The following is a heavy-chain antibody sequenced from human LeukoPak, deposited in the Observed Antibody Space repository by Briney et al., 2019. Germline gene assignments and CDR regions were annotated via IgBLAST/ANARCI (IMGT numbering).Heavy chain of an antibody. D-gene: IGHD3-22*01. J-gene: IGHJ4*02. CDR2: IYPGDSDT. CDR3: ARHQAYYYDSSGYRYFDY. CDR1: GYSFTSYW. Sequence: GESLKISCKGSGYSFTSYWIGWVRQMPGKGLEWMGIIYPGDSDTRYSPSFQGQGTISADKSISTAYLQWSSLKASDTAMYYCARHQAYYYDSSGYRYFDYWGQGTLVTVSS. V-gene: IGHV5-51*01.